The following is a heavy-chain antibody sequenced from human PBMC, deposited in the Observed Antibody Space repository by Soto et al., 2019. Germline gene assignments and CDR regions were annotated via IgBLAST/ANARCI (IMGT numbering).Heavy chain of an antibody. CDR1: GFTLRNYA. J-gene: IGHJ4*02. Sequence: HPGGSLGLSCEASGFTLRNYAMTWIRQSPGKGLEWVSLISANDVGTYYAESVKTRFTISTDQSRNTVYLQMDSLRADDTAIYYCAKAKNDYNWDNRPPFDYWGQGTLVTVSS. D-gene: IGHD1-20*01. CDR2: ISANDVGT. V-gene: IGHV3-23*01. CDR3: AKAKNDYNWDNRPPFDY.